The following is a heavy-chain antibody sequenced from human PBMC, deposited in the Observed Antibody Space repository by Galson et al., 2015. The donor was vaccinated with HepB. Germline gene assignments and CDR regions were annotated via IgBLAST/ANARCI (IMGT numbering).Heavy chain of an antibody. J-gene: IGHJ4*02. CDR2: IRSKAYGGTT. D-gene: IGHD3-10*02. Sequence: SLRLSCAASGFTFSDYYMSWIRQAPGKGLEWVGFIRSKAYGGTTEYAASVEGRFTISRDDSTSIAYLQMNSLKTEDTAMYYCTRGRSYVYYWGQGTLVTVSS. CDR3: TRGRSYVYY. V-gene: IGHV3-49*03. CDR1: GFTFSDYY.